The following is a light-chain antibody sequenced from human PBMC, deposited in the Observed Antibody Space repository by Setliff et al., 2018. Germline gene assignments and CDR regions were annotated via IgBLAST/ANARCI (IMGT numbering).Light chain of an antibody. Sequence: QSVLTQPASVSGSPGQSITISCTGTSSDVGGYNYVSWYQQHPGKAPKLMTYDVSKRPSGISNRFSGSKSGNTASLTISGLQAEGEADYYCTSYTSSSTYVFGTGTKVTVL. CDR1: SSDVGGYNY. CDR2: DVS. CDR3: TSYTSSSTYV. J-gene: IGLJ1*01. V-gene: IGLV2-14*01.